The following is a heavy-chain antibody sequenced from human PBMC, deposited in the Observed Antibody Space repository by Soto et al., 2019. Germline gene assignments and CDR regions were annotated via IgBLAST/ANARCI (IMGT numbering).Heavy chain of an antibody. CDR2: IYPGDSDT. Sequence: PGESLKISCKGSGYSFTSDWIGWVRQMPGKGLELMGIIYPGDSDTRYSPSFQGQVTISADKSISTAYLQWSSLKASDTAMYYCARTAAAGKYYYGMDVWGQGTTVTVSS. J-gene: IGHJ6*02. CDR3: ARTAAAGKYYYGMDV. D-gene: IGHD6-13*01. CDR1: GYSFTSDW. V-gene: IGHV5-51*01.